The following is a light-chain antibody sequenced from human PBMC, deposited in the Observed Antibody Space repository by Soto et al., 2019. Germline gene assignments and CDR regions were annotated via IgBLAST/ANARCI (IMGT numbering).Light chain of an antibody. J-gene: IGLJ2*01. V-gene: IGLV2-23*01. CDR1: SSDVGSDNL. Sequence: QSALTQPASVSGSPGQSISISCTGTSSDVGSDNLVSWYQQHPGKAPKLIIFEGSTRPSGVSNRFSGSTSGNTASLTISGLQAEDEAGYFCCSYAACSTLFGGGTKLTVL. CDR3: CSYAACSTL. CDR2: EGS.